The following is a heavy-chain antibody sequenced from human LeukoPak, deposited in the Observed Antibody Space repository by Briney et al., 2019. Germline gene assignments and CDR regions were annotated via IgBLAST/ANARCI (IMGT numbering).Heavy chain of an antibody. CDR1: GGTFSSYA. CDR3: ARDRVYYYDSSGSFDY. CDR2: IIPIFGTA. J-gene: IGHJ4*02. Sequence: GASVKVSCKASGGTFSSYAISWVRQAPGQGLEWMGGIIPIFGTANYAQKSQGRVTITADESTSTAYMELSSLRSEDTAVYYCARDRVYYYDSSGSFDYWGQGTLVTVSS. V-gene: IGHV1-69*13. D-gene: IGHD3-22*01.